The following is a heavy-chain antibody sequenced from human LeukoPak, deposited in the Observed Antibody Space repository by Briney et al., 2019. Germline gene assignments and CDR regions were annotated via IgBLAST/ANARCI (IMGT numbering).Heavy chain of an antibody. D-gene: IGHD6-13*01. CDR3: AAEVGYSSSWYGMDV. V-gene: IGHV1-18*01. Sequence: ASVKVSCKASGYTFTSYGISWVRQAPGQGLEWMGWISAYNGNTNYAQKLQGRVTMTTDTSTSTAYMELRSLRSDDTAVCYCAAEVGYSSSWYGMDVWGQGTTVTVSS. CDR1: GYTFTSYG. J-gene: IGHJ6*02. CDR2: ISAYNGNT.